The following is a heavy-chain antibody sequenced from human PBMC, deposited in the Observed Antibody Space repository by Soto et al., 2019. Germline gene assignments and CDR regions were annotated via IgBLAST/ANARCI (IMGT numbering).Heavy chain of an antibody. CDR3: AKVAPSISILWEFDH. CDR2: ISHDGNKE. J-gene: IGHJ4*02. D-gene: IGHD2-21*01. Sequence: QLVESGGDVVQPGRSLRLSCAASGFTFSNYGIHWVRQAPGKGLEWVAVISHDGNKEYYADSVKGRFTVSRDNSKKTVYLQMNSLRAEDTAMYYCAKVAPSISILWEFDHWGPGTLVTVSS. CDR1: GFTFSNYG. V-gene: IGHV3-30*18.